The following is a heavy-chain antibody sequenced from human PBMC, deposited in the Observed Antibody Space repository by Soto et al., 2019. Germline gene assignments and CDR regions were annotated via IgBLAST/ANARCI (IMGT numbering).Heavy chain of an antibody. J-gene: IGHJ3*01. D-gene: IGHD3-22*01. V-gene: IGHV4-31*03. CDR1: GGSINSDGYY. CDR2: IHYSGNT. Sequence: QVQLQESGPGLVKPSHTLSLTCTVSGGSINSDGYYWSWIRQHPGKGLEWIGYIHYSGNTYYNPSLKSRITISIDTSKNHFSLQLSSVTVADTAVYFCARDSLDSSGNFMRHPDAFDVWGQGTGVAVS. CDR3: ARDSLDSSGNFMRHPDAFDV.